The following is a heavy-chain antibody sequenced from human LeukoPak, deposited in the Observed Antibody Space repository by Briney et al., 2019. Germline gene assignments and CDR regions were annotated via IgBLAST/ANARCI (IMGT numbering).Heavy chain of an antibody. CDR3: ARHAPVAATWGFDY. D-gene: IGHD6-19*01. Sequence: GESLKISCKGSGYSFTSYWISWVRQMPGKGLDWMGRIDPSDSYTNYSPSFQGHVTISANKSISTAYLQWSSLKASDTAMYYCARHAPVAATWGFDYWGQGTLVTVSS. J-gene: IGHJ4*02. V-gene: IGHV5-10-1*01. CDR1: GYSFTSYW. CDR2: IDPSDSYT.